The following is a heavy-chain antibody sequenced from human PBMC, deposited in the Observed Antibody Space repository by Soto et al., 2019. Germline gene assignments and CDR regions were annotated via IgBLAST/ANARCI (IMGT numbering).Heavy chain of an antibody. CDR1: GGSFSGYY. Sequence: SETLSLTCAVYGGSFSGYYWSWIRQPPGKGLEWIGEINHSGSTNYNPSLKSRVTISVDTSKNQFSLKLSSVTAADTAVYYCARHRIPTPMVRGVINPYDYWGQGTLVTVSS. V-gene: IGHV4-34*01. CDR2: INHSGST. D-gene: IGHD3-10*01. J-gene: IGHJ4*02. CDR3: ARHRIPTPMVRGVINPYDY.